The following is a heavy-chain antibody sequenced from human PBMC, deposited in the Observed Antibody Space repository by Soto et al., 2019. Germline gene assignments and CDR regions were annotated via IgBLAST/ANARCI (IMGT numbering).Heavy chain of an antibody. CDR2: INDSGDI. J-gene: IGHJ6*03. V-gene: IGHV4-34*02. D-gene: IGHD3-10*01. CDR3: ARGLILWFGELSRRGGYYYYMDV. CDR1: GGSFSGYQ. Sequence: QVQLQQWGAGLLKPSETLSLTCVVYGGSFSGYQWSWIRQTQGKGLEWIGGINDSGDINYNPSLKSRVTILVASSKKQISLRLSSVTAADPAVYYCARGLILWFGELSRRGGYYYYMDVWGKGTTVTVSS.